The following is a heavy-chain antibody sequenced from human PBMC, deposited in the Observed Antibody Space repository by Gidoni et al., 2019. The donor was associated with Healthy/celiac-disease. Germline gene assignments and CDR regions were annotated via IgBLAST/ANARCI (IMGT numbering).Heavy chain of an antibody. Sequence: QVQLVASGGGVVQPGRSLRLSCAASGFTFSSYAMHWVRQAPGKGLEWVAVISYDGSNKYYADSVKGRFTISRDNSKNTLYLQMNSLRADDTAVYYGARDRGYSSSSEGWFDPWGQGTLVTVSS. CDR2: ISYDGSNK. D-gene: IGHD6-6*01. CDR3: ARDRGYSSSSEGWFDP. CDR1: GFTFSSYA. V-gene: IGHV3-30-3*01. J-gene: IGHJ5*02.